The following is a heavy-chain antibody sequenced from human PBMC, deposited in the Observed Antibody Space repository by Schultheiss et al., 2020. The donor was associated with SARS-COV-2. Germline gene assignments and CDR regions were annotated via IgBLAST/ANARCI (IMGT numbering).Heavy chain of an antibody. CDR1: GGSISSGGYS. CDR3: ARGRQVAAAGTNWFDP. D-gene: IGHD6-13*01. CDR2: IYYSGST. Sequence: SETLSLTCAVSGGSISSGGYSWSWIRQPPGKGLEWIGYIYYSGSTNYNPSLKSRVTISVDTSKNQFSLKLSSVTAADTAVYYCARGRQVAAAGTNWFDPWGRGGLGTVSS. V-gene: IGHV4-61*08. J-gene: IGHJ5*02.